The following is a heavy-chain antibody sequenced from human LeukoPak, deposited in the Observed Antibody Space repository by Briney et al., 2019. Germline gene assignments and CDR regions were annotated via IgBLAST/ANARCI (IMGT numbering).Heavy chain of an antibody. CDR3: ATEGFTYGYHGIDS. D-gene: IGHD5-18*01. CDR1: GFTFSSYS. J-gene: IGHJ3*02. V-gene: IGHV3-48*01. Sequence: GGSLRLSCAASGFTFSSYSMNWVRQAPGKGLEWVSYISSSSSTIYYADSVKGRFTISRDNAKNSLYLQMNSLKSDDTAVYYCATEGFTYGYHGIDSWGQGTIVTVSS. CDR2: ISSSSSTI.